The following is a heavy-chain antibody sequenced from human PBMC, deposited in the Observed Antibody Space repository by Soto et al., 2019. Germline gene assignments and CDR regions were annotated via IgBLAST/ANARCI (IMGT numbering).Heavy chain of an antibody. CDR1: GYTFTSYW. Sequence: ESRKISCKGSGYTFTSYWIAWVRQMPGKGLEWMGIIYPGDSDTRYSPSFQGQVSISADKSISTAYLQWSSLKASDTAMYYCARQDGRALYYFDYWGQGTLVTVSS. CDR2: IYPGDSDT. CDR3: ARQDGRALYYFDY. J-gene: IGHJ4*02. V-gene: IGHV5-51*01.